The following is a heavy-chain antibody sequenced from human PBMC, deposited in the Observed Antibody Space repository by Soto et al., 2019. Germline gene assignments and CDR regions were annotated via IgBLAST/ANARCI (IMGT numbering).Heavy chain of an antibody. CDR2: INPNSGGT. Sequence: ASVKVSCKASGYTFTGYYMHWVRQAPGQGLEWMGWINPNSGGTNYAQKFQGWVTMTRDTSISTAYMELSRLRSDDTAVYYCARSYYDSSGYGYYFDYWGQGTLVTVS. CDR3: ARSYYDSSGYGYYFDY. CDR1: GYTFTGYY. J-gene: IGHJ4*02. V-gene: IGHV1-2*04. D-gene: IGHD3-22*01.